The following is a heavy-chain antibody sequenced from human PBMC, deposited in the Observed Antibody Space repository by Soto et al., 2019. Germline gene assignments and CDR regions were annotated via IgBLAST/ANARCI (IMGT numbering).Heavy chain of an antibody. CDR2: ISGDGGGS. Sequence: EVQLLESGGGLVQPGGSLRLSCAASGFTFSSYAMNWVRLAPGKGLEWVSTISGDGGGSYYADSVKGRFIISRDNSKNTLYLHVNSLRGEDTAVYYCAKGGGGTFDAWGQGTLVTVSS. J-gene: IGHJ5*02. D-gene: IGHD3-16*01. CDR3: AKGGGGTFDA. V-gene: IGHV3-23*01. CDR1: GFTFSSYA.